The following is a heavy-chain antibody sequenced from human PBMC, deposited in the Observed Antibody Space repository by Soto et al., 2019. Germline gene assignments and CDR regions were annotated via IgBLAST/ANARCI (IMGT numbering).Heavy chain of an antibody. CDR2: IYYSGNT. V-gene: IGHV4-39*01. Sequence: QLQLQESGPGLVKPSETLSLTCTVSGVSISSSNYYWGWIRQSPGKGLEWIASIYYSGNTHYNPSLKSRVTISVDTSKDQFSLKLTSVTAADTAVYYCARHLTWAAAAPFDYWGQGTLVTVSS. CDR1: GVSISSSNYY. CDR3: ARHLTWAAAAPFDY. D-gene: IGHD6-13*01. J-gene: IGHJ4*02.